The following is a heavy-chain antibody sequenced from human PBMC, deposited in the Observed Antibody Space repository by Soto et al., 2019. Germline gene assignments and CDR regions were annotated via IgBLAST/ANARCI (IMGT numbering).Heavy chain of an antibody. J-gene: IGHJ5*02. V-gene: IGHV1-69*13. CDR2: IIPIFGTA. D-gene: IGHD3-10*01. CDR1: GGTFSSYA. Sequence: ASVKVSCKASGGTFSSYAISWVRQAPGQVLEWMGGIIPIFGTANYAQKFQGRVTITADESTSTAYMELSSLRSEDTAVYYCARVSSGLLWFGELSHAFFDPWGQGTLVTVSS. CDR3: ARVSSGLLWFGELSHAFFDP.